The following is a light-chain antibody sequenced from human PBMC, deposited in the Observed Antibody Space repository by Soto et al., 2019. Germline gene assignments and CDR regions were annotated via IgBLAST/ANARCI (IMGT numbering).Light chain of an antibody. CDR3: QQYNSYPIT. CDR2: GAS. Sequence: IVLTQSPATLSVSPGERATLACRASQSVSSNLAWYQQKPGQAPRLLIYGASTRATGVPARFSGSGSGTEFTLTISSLQPDDFATYYCQQYNSYPITFGQGTRLEIK. J-gene: IGKJ5*01. V-gene: IGKV3D-15*01. CDR1: QSVSSN.